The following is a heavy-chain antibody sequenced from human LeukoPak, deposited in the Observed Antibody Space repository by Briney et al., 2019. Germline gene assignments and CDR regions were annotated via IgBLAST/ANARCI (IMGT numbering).Heavy chain of an antibody. J-gene: IGHJ3*02. V-gene: IGHV4-34*01. CDR3: ARDLLVPRRSDAFDI. Sequence: PSETLSLTCAAYGGSFNGYYWTWIRQPPGKGLEWIGEINHSGSTDYNPSLKSRVTISVDRSKNQFSLKLSSVTAADTAVYYCARDLLVPRRSDAFDIWGQGTMVTVSS. CDR1: GGSFNGYY. CDR2: INHSGST. D-gene: IGHD2-8*01.